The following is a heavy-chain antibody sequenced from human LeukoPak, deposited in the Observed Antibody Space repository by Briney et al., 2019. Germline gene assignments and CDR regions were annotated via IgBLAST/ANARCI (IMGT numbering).Heavy chain of an antibody. J-gene: IGHJ4*02. V-gene: IGHV3-7*01. Sequence: GGSLRLSCVASGFTFSSHWMTWVRQAPGKGLEWVATINQDGSEKYYVDSVKGRFTIYRDNSKNTLFLQMNSLRAEDTAVYYCAKGGSGSAFDYWGQGTLVTVSS. CDR3: AKGGSGSAFDY. CDR1: GFTFSSHW. D-gene: IGHD3-3*01. CDR2: INQDGSEK.